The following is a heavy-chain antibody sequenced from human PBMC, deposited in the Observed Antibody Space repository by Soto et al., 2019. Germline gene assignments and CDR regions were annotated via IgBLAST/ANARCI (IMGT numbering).Heavy chain of an antibody. J-gene: IGHJ6*02. D-gene: IGHD4-17*01. CDR3: AKDLQAYGDYNYYYYGMDV. V-gene: IGHV3-30*18. Sequence: QVQLVESGGGVVQPGGSLRLSCTASGFTFTTFGIHWVRQAPGKGLEWAALISYDGHNKYYSDSVKGRFTISRDNYKNTLSLQMNSLRAEDTAVYYCAKDLQAYGDYNYYYYGMDVWGQGTTVSVSS. CDR1: GFTFTTFG. CDR2: ISYDGHNK.